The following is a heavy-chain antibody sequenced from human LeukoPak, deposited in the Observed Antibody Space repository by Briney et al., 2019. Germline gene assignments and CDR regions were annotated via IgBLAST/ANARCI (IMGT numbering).Heavy chain of an antibody. D-gene: IGHD2-2*01. CDR3: ARHAYCSSTSCYPYY. Sequence: GESLQISCKGSGYSFTSYWIGWVRQMPGKGLEWMGVIYPGDSDTGYSPSFQGQVTISADKSISTAYLQWSSLKASDTAMYYCARHAYCSSTSCYPYYWGQGTLVTVSS. V-gene: IGHV5-51*01. J-gene: IGHJ4*02. CDR2: IYPGDSDT. CDR1: GYSFTSYW.